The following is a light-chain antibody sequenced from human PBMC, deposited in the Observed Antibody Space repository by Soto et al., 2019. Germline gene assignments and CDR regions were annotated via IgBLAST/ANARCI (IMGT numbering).Light chain of an antibody. Sequence: EIVLTQSPGTLSLSPGERATLSCRASQSFTSNSLAWFQQIPGHAPRLLIYGASNRATGIPDRFSGSGSGTDFTLTISRLEPEDFAVYYCQQYTGLPRTFGQGTKVDIK. CDR2: GAS. V-gene: IGKV3-20*01. J-gene: IGKJ1*01. CDR3: QQYTGLPRT. CDR1: QSFTSNS.